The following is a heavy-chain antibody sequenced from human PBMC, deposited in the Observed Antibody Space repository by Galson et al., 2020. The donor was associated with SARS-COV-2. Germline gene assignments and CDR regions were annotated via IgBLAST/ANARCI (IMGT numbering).Heavy chain of an antibody. CDR3: ARDQDGYNDF. V-gene: IGHV3-7*01. CDR1: GFTFSSYW. Sequence: GESLKISCVASGFTFSSYWMSWVRQAPGKGLQWVANIKQDGSDRYYVDSVKGRFTISSDNAKNSVFLQMNSLRAEDTAVYYCARDQDGYNDFWGQGTLVTVSS. CDR2: IKQDGSDR. J-gene: IGHJ4*02. D-gene: IGHD5-12*01.